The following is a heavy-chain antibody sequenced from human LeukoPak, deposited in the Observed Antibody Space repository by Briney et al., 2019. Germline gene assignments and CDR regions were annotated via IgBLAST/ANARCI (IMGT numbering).Heavy chain of an antibody. J-gene: IGHJ4*02. D-gene: IGHD1-26*01. CDR2: IRSKAYGGTT. V-gene: IGHV3-49*03. CDR3: TRAGLGGSYDYLDY. Sequence: GGSLRLSCTASGFTFGDYAMSWFRQAPGKGLEWVGFIRSKAYGGTTEYAASVKGRFTISRDDSKSIAYLQMNSLKTEDTAVYYCTRAGLGGSYDYLDYWGQGTLVTVSS. CDR1: GFTFGDYA.